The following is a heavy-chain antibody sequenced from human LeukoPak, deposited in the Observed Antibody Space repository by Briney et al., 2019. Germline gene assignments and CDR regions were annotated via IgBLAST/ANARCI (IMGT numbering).Heavy chain of an antibody. CDR2: IYYSGST. CDR1: GGSISSSSYY. J-gene: IGHJ6*02. CDR3: AIRSDYYYYYGMDV. V-gene: IGHV4-39*01. D-gene: IGHD3-10*01. Sequence: SETLSLTCTVSGGSISSSSYYWGWIRQPPGKGLEWIGSIYYSGSTYYNPSLKSRVTISVDTSKNQFSLKLSSVTAADTAVYYCAIRSDYYYYYGMDVWGRGTTVTVSS.